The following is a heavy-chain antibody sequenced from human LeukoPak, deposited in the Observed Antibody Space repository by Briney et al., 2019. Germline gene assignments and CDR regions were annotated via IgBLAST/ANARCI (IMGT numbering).Heavy chain of an antibody. CDR1: GVSIISTNSY. CDR3: ARHLRRYTNNWYKIDAFDI. CDR2: VYYSGST. J-gene: IGHJ3*02. Sequence: SETPSLTCTVSGVSIISTNSYWGWIRQSPRTGLEWIGSVYYSGSTYYSPSLKSRVTISVDTSKNQFSLKLSSVTAADTAMYYCARHLRRYTNNWYKIDAFDIWGQGTMVTVSS. V-gene: IGHV4-39*01. D-gene: IGHD6-13*01.